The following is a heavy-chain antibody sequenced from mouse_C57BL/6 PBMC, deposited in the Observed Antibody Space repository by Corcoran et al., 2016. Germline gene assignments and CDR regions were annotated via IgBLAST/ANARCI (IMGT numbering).Heavy chain of an antibody. D-gene: IGHD1-1*01. J-gene: IGHJ1*03. V-gene: IGHV1-76*01. CDR3: ARKNYYGSSFDV. CDR2: IYPGSGNT. Sequence: QVQLKQSGAELVRPGASVKLSCKASGYTFTDYYINWVKQRPGQGLEWIARIYPGSGNTYYNEKFKGKATLTAEKSSSTAYMQLSSLTSEDSAVYFCARKNYYGSSFDVGGTGTTVTVSS. CDR1: GYTFTDYY.